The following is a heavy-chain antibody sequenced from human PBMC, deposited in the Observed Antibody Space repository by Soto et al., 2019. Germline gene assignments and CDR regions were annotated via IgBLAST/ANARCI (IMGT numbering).Heavy chain of an antibody. J-gene: IGHJ6*04. CDR1: GGSISSSSYY. Sequence: SETLSLTCTVSGGSISSSSYYWGWIRQPPWKGLEWIGSIYYSGSTYYNPSLKSRVTISVDTSKNQFSLKLSSVTAADTAVYYCARLRNYIWGSYSLDVWGKGTTVTVSS. D-gene: IGHD3-16*01. CDR2: IYYSGST. CDR3: ARLRNYIWGSYSLDV. V-gene: IGHV4-39*01.